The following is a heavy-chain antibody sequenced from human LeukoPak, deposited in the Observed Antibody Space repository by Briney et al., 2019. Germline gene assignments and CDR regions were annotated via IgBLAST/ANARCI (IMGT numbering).Heavy chain of an antibody. J-gene: IGHJ4*02. Sequence: GESLKISCKGSGYSFTSYWIGWVRQMPGKGLEWMGIIYPGDSDTRYSPSFQGQVTISADKPISTAYLQWSSLKASDTAMYYCARHGLYDFWSGYSKIYFDYWGQGTLVTVSS. D-gene: IGHD3-3*01. CDR3: ARHGLYDFWSGYSKIYFDY. CDR2: IYPGDSDT. CDR1: GYSFTSYW. V-gene: IGHV5-51*01.